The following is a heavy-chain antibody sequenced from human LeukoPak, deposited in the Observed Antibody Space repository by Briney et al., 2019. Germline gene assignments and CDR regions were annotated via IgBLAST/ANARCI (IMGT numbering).Heavy chain of an antibody. V-gene: IGHV1-46*01. CDR1: GYTFTSYY. D-gene: IGHD5-24*01. Sequence: ASVKVSCKASGYTFTSYYMHWVRQAPGQGLEWMGIINPSGGSTSYAQKFQGRVTMTRDMSTSTVYMELSSLRSEDTAGYYCARGGRRLQFSHYFDYWGQGTLITVSS. CDR2: INPSGGST. CDR3: ARGGRRLQFSHYFDY. J-gene: IGHJ4*02.